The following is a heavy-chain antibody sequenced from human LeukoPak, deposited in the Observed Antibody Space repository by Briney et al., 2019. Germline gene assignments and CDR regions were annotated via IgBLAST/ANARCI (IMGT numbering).Heavy chain of an antibody. D-gene: IGHD3-22*01. V-gene: IGHV4-59*01. Sequence: SETLSLTCTVSGGSFSSYYWSWIRQPPGKGLEWIGYIYYSGSTNYNPSLKSRVTISVDTSKNQFSLKLSSVTAADTAVYYCASSAPTYYYDSSGYLYAFDIWGQGTMVTVSS. CDR3: ASSAPTYYYDSSGYLYAFDI. CDR2: IYYSGST. J-gene: IGHJ3*02. CDR1: GGSFSSYY.